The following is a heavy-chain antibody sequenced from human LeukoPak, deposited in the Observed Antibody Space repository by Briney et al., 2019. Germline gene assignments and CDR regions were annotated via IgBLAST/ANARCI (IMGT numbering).Heavy chain of an antibody. Sequence: SETLSLTCAVSGGSFSSYYWSWIRQPPGKGLEWIGEINHSGSTNYNPSLKSRVTISVDTSKNQFSLTLSSVTAADTAVYYCARTHYYGSGSYYMSRDRYFDYWGQGTLVTVSS. J-gene: IGHJ4*02. D-gene: IGHD3-10*01. CDR3: ARTHYYGSGSYYMSRDRYFDY. CDR1: GGSFSSYY. CDR2: INHSGST. V-gene: IGHV4-34*01.